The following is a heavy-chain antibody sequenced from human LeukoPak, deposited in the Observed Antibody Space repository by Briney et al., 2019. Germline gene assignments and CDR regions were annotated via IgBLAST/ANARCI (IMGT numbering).Heavy chain of an antibody. Sequence: PGGSLRLSCAASGFTFSSYSMNWVRQAPGKGLEWVSAISGSGGSTYYADSVKGRFTISRDNSKNTLYLQMNSLRAEDTAVYYCALEDYVWGSYRPGGDAFDIWGQGTMVTVSS. J-gene: IGHJ3*02. CDR3: ALEDYVWGSYRPGGDAFDI. CDR1: GFTFSSYS. D-gene: IGHD3-16*02. V-gene: IGHV3-23*01. CDR2: ISGSGGST.